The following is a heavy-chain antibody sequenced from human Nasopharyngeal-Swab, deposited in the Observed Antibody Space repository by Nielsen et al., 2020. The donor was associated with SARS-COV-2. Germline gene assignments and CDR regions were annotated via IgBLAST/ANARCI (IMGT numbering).Heavy chain of an antibody. CDR2: ISSSSSTV. V-gene: IGHV3-48*01. J-gene: IGHJ5*02. CDR3: AREGRDGAVSS. CDR1: GFTCNSYS. D-gene: IGHD5-24*01. Sequence: GESLKISCAASGFTCNSYSMNWVRQAPGQGLEWVSYISSSSSTVYYADSVKGRFTISRDNAKNSLYLQMNSLRAEDTAVYFCAREGRDGAVSSWGQGTLVTVSS.